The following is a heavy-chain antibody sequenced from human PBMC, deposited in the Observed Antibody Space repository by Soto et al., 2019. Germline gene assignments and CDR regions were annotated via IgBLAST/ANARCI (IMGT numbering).Heavy chain of an antibody. CDR3: AKVAVPAAHFDY. CDR2: ISYDGSNK. V-gene: IGHV3-30*18. Sequence: GGSLRLSCAASGFTFSSYGMHWVRQAPGKGLEWVAVISYDGSNKYYADSVKGRFTISRDNSKNTLYLQMNSLRAEDTAVYYCAKVAVPAAHFDYWGQGTMVTVYS. J-gene: IGHJ4*02. CDR1: GFTFSSYG. D-gene: IGHD2-2*01.